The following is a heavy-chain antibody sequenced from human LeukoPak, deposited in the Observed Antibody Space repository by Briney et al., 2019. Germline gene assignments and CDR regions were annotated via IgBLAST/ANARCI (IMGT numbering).Heavy chain of an antibody. CDR1: GFTFSSNY. Sequence: GGSLRLSCAASGFTFSSNYMSWVRQAPGKGLEWVSVIYSGGSTYYADSVKGRFTISRDNSKNTLYLQMNSLRAEDTAVYYCAKVVYFWSGRGFFDYWGQGTLVTVSS. J-gene: IGHJ4*02. CDR3: AKVVYFWSGRGFFDY. V-gene: IGHV3-53*01. CDR2: IYSGGST. D-gene: IGHD3-3*01.